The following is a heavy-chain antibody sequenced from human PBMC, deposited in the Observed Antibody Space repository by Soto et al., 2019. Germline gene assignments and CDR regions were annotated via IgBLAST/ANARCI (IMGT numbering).Heavy chain of an antibody. CDR3: ARSEVDYDILTGYYDHYYYMDA. D-gene: IGHD3-9*01. J-gene: IGHJ6*03. CDR1: GYTFTSYD. CDR2: MNPNSGNT. Sequence: ASVKVSCKASGYTFTSYDINWVRQATGQGLEWMGWMNPNSGNTGYAQKFQGRVTMTRNTSISTAYMELSSLRSEDTAVYYCARSEVDYDILTGYYDHYYYMDAWGKGTTVTAP. V-gene: IGHV1-8*01.